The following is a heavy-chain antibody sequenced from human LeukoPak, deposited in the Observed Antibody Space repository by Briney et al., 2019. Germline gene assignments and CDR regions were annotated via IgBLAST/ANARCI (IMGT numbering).Heavy chain of an antibody. CDR2: IYYSRST. V-gene: IGHV4-39*07. CDR1: GGSISSSSYD. D-gene: IGHD2-15*01. CDR3: ARGYCSGGSCYPYYYYMDV. Sequence: PSETLSLTCTVSGGSISSSSYDWGWLRQPPGKGLEWIGSIYYSRSTYYNPSLKSRVTISVDTSKNQFSLKLSSVTAADTAVYYCARGYCSGGSCYPYYYYMDVWGKGTTVTVSS. J-gene: IGHJ6*03.